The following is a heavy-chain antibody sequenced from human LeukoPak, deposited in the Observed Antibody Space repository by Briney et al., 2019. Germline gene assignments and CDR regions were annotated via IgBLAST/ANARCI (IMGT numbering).Heavy chain of an antibody. CDR3: ARDKPPNYYDSSGYYHHYFDY. CDR1: GFTFSSYA. V-gene: IGHV3-23*01. Sequence: PGGSLRLSCAASGFTFSSYAMSWVRQAPGKGLEWVSAISGSGGSTYYADSVKGRFTISRDNSKNTLYLQMNSLRAEDTAVYYCARDKPPNYYDSSGYYHHYFDYWGQGTLVTVSS. D-gene: IGHD3-22*01. J-gene: IGHJ4*02. CDR2: ISGSGGST.